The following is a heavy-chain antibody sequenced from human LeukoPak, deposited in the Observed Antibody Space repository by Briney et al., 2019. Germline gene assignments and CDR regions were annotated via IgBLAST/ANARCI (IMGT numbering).Heavy chain of an antibody. CDR1: GFIFSDYW. CDR2: IKSDGGST. V-gene: IGHV3-74*01. D-gene: IGHD3-10*01. CDR3: AKDRYGSNWFDP. J-gene: IGHJ5*02. Sequence: GGSLRLSCAASGFIFSDYWMHWVRQGPGKGLVWVSRIKSDGGSTSYAESVKGRFTISRDNAKNTVYVHMNSLRDEDTAVYYCAKDRYGSNWFDPWGQGTLVTVS.